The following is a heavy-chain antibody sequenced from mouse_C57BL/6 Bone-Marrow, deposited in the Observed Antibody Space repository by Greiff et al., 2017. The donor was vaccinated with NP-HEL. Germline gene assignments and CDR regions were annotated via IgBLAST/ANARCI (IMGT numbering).Heavy chain of an antibody. CDR2: IDPSDSYT. V-gene: IGHV1-50*01. Sequence: QVQLKQPGAELVKPGASVKLSCKASGYTFTTYWIQWVKQWPGQGLEWIGEIDPSDSYTNYNQKFKGKATLTVDTSSSTAYMQLSSLTSEDSAVYYCARWTFAYWGQGTLVTVSA. CDR3: ARWTFAY. CDR1: GYTFTTYW. J-gene: IGHJ3*01.